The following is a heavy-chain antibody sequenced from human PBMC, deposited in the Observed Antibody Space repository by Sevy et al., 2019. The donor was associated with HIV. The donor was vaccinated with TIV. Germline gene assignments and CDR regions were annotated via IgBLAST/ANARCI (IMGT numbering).Heavy chain of an antibody. CDR3: TRSVTTIH. D-gene: IGHD4-4*01. CDR2: ISKKDYNGAT. J-gene: IGHJ4*02. CDR1: GFAFSNYA. Sequence: GGSLRLACTTSGFAFSNYALSWVRLAPGKGLEWVGFISKKDYNGATEYAASVRGRFSISRDDSKSAAYLQMTNLKTADTGLYYCTRSVTTIHWVRGTRVTVSS. V-gene: IGHV3-49*04.